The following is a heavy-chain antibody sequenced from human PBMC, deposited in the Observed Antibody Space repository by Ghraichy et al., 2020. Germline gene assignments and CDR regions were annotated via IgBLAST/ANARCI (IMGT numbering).Heavy chain of an antibody. CDR3: ARGGGSSSWAGNFDL. V-gene: IGHV4-59*01. CDR1: GGSISSNY. D-gene: IGHD6-13*01. Sequence: SETLSLTCTVSGGSISSNYWGWIRQSPGKGLEWIGYISYSGSTNYNPSLKSRVTISVDTSKNQISLKLRSVTAADTAVYYCARGGGSSSWAGNFDLWGRGTLVTVSP. J-gene: IGHJ2*01. CDR2: ISYSGST.